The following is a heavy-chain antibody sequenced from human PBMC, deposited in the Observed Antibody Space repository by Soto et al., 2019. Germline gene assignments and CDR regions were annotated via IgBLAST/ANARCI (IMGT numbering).Heavy chain of an antibody. CDR1: GFTFRHYY. V-gene: IGHV1-46*01. CDR3: ARDNRATTGWNNYFDY. D-gene: IGHD1-1*01. Sequence: QVQLVQSGAEVKKPGASVKVSCKASGFTFRHYYMHWVRQAPGRGLEWMGVVDPSGGSTTYAQTFQGRLTMPRDTSTSTVYMQLTNLRSEDTALYFCARDNRATTGWNNYFDYWGQGTLVTVSS. CDR2: VDPSGGST. J-gene: IGHJ4*02.